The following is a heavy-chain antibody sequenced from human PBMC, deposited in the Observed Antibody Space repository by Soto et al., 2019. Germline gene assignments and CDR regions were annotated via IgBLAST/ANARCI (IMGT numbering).Heavy chain of an antibody. CDR3: ARALGGRRYYYYGMDV. Sequence: PAETLSLTCAVSGGSISSYYWSWVRQPPGKGLEWIGYIYYSGSTNYNPSLKSRVTISVDTSKNQFSLKLSSVTAADTAVYYCARALGGRRYYYYGMDVWGQGTTVTVS. J-gene: IGHJ6*02. CDR2: IYYSGST. CDR1: GGSISSYY. V-gene: IGHV4-59*01. D-gene: IGHD3-16*01.